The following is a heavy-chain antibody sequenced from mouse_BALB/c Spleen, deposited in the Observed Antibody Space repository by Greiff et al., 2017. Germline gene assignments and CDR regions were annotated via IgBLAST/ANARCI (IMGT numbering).Heavy chain of an antibody. CDR1: GYTFTSYW. CDR2: INPSNGRT. Sequence: VQLQQSGAELVKPGASVKLSCKASGYTFTSYWMHWVKQRPGQGLEWIGEINPSNGRTNYNEKFKSKATLTVDKSSSTAYMQLSSLTSEDSAVYYCASYGSSYAYWGQGTLVTVSA. D-gene: IGHD1-1*01. CDR3: ASYGSSYAY. V-gene: IGHV1S81*02. J-gene: IGHJ3*01.